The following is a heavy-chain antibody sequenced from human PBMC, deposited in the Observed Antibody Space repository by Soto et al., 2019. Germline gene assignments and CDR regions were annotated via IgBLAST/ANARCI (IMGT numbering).Heavy chain of an antibody. CDR2: ISWNSGSI. Sequence: DVQLVESGGGLVQPGRSLRLSCAASGFTFDDYAMHWVRQAPGKGLEWVSGISWNSGSIGYADSVKGRFTISRDNAKNSLYLQMNSLRAEDTALYYCAKDMTTPQTLWGQGTLVTVSS. D-gene: IGHD4-17*01. CDR1: GFTFDDYA. CDR3: AKDMTTPQTL. J-gene: IGHJ4*02. V-gene: IGHV3-9*01.